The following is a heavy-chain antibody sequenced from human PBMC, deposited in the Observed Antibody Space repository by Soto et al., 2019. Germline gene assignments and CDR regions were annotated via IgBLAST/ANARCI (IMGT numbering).Heavy chain of an antibody. V-gene: IGHV2-5*01. CDR3: AHTGVNCGGDCLGAFDI. D-gene: IGHD2-21*02. Sequence: QITLKESGPTLVKPTQTLTLTCTFSGFSLSTSGVGVGWIRQPPGKALEWLALIYWNDDKRYSPSLKSRLTITKDTSKTQVVLTMTNMDPVDTATYYCAHTGVNCGGDCLGAFDIWGQGTMVTVSS. CDR1: GFSLSTSGVG. CDR2: IYWNDDK. J-gene: IGHJ3*02.